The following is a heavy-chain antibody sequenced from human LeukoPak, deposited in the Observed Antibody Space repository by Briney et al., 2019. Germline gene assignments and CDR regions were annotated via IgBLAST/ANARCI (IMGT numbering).Heavy chain of an antibody. V-gene: IGHV3-23*01. CDR3: ANLGTDNWFDP. Sequence: GGSLRLSCAASGFTFSSYDMHWVRQAPGKGLEWVSAISGSGGSTYYADSVKGRFTISRDNSKNTLYLQMNSLRAEDTAVYYCANLGTDNWFDPWGQGTLVTVSS. CDR2: ISGSGGST. D-gene: IGHD1-1*01. CDR1: GFTFSSYD. J-gene: IGHJ5*02.